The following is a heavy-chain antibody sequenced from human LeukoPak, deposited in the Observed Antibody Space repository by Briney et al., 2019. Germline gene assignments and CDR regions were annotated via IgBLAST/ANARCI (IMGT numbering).Heavy chain of an antibody. D-gene: IGHD1-26*01. V-gene: IGHV3-7*01. Sequence: PGGSLRLSCAASGFTFRNYAMNWVRQAPGKGLEWVANIKQDGSEKYYVDSVKGRFTISRDNAKNSLYLQMNSLRAEDTAVYYCAREELDAFDIWGQGTMVTVSS. J-gene: IGHJ3*02. CDR1: GFTFRNYA. CDR3: AREELDAFDI. CDR2: IKQDGSEK.